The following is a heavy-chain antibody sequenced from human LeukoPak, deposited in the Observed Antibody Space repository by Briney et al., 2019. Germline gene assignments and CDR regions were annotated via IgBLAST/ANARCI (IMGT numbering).Heavy chain of an antibody. Sequence: GGSLRLSCAASGFTFSSYGMHWVRQAPGKGLEWVAFIRYDGGNKYYADSVKGRFTISRDNSKNTLYLQMNSLRAEDTAVYYCAKDYYRYCSGGSCYDHFDYWGQGTLVTVSS. CDR2: IRYDGGNK. J-gene: IGHJ4*02. V-gene: IGHV3-30*02. D-gene: IGHD2-15*01. CDR1: GFTFSSYG. CDR3: AKDYYRYCSGGSCYDHFDY.